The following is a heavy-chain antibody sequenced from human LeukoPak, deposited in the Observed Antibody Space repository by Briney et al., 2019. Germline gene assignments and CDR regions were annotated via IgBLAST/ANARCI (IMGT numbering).Heavy chain of an antibody. V-gene: IGHV7-4-1*02. CDR3: ARGASMINFDY. CDR1: GYTFTVYS. J-gene: IGHJ4*02. CDR2: ITTSTGKP. Sequence: ASVKVSCKASGYTFTVYSINWLRQAPGQGLEWMGWITTSTGKPTYAQGFTGRFVFSLDTSVSATYLHINSLKAEDTAVYYCARGASMINFDYWGQGSLVTVSS. D-gene: IGHD3-16*01.